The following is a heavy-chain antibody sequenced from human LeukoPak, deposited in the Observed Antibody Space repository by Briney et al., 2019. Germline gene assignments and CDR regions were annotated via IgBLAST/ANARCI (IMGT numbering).Heavy chain of an antibody. V-gene: IGHV3-48*03. CDR2: ISSSGSTI. CDR1: GFTFSSYE. CDR3: ERAGEDFWRQRTDY. Sequence: GGSLRLSCAASGFTFSSYEMNWVRQAPGKGLEWVSYISSSGSTIYYADSVKGRFTISRDNAKNSLYLQMNSLRAEDTAVYYWERAGEDFWRQRTDYWGQGTLVTVSS. D-gene: IGHD3-3*01. J-gene: IGHJ4*02.